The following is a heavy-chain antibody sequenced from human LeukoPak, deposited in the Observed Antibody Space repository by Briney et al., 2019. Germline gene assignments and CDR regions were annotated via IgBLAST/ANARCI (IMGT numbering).Heavy chain of an antibody. J-gene: IGHJ2*01. D-gene: IGHD3-22*01. CDR2: IYYSGST. V-gene: IGHV4-59*12. CDR1: GGSISSYY. Sequence: SQTLSLTCTVSGGSISSYYWSWIRQPPGKGLEWIGYIYYSGSTNYNPSLKSRVTISVDTSKNQFSLKLSSVTAADTAVYYCARVGPPSVLYYESSEHWYFDLWGRGTLVTVSS. CDR3: ARVGPPSVLYYESSEHWYFDL.